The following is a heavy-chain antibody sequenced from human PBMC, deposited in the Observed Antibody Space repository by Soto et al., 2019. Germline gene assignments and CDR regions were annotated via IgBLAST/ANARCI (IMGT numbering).Heavy chain of an antibody. J-gene: IGHJ6*02. CDR1: GFTFSSYG. Sequence: QVQLVESGGGVVQPGRSLRLSCAASGFTFSSYGMHWVRQAPGKGLEWVAVIWYDGSNKYYADSVKGRFTISRDNSKNTLYLQMNSLRAEDTAVYYCARRTSEGYGMDVWGQGTTVTVSS. D-gene: IGHD6-6*01. CDR2: IWYDGSNK. CDR3: ARRTSEGYGMDV. V-gene: IGHV3-33*01.